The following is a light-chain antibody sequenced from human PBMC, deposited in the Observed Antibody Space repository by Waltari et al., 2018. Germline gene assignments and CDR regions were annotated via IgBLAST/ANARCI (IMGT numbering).Light chain of an antibody. CDR1: NIGAKS. V-gene: IGLV3-21*01. CDR3: QVWETGSKFAL. CDR2: SDT. J-gene: IGLJ2*01. Sequence: SYELTQPHSVSVPPGQTARITCGGDNIGAKSVQLYQQKPPQAPVLVIFSDTGRPSGIPERFSGSNSGNTATLTVSGVEAGDEADYYCQVWETGSKFALFGGGTRLTVL.